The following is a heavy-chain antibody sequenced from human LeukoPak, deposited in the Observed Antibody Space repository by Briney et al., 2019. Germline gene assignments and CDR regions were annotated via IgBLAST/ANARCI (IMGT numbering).Heavy chain of an antibody. CDR3: ARSKRDYDILTGYYPNGMDV. J-gene: IGHJ6*02. D-gene: IGHD3-9*01. Sequence: SETLSLTCTVSGGSISSYYWSWIRQPPGKGLEWIGYIYYSGSTNYKPSPKSRFTISVDTSKNQFSLKLSSVTAADTAVYYCARSKRDYDILTGYYPNGMDVWGQGTTVTVSS. CDR1: GGSISSYY. V-gene: IGHV4-59*08. CDR2: IYYSGST.